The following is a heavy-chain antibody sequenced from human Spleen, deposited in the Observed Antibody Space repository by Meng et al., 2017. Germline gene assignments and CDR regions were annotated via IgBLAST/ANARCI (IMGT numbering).Heavy chain of an antibody. CDR3: ARIGGYSLDY. D-gene: IGHD5-18*01. V-gene: IGHV3-48*01. CDR2: ISSRGGTI. J-gene: IGHJ4*02. CDR1: GFTFSSYA. Sequence: GESLKISCAASGFTFSSYAMTWVRQAPGKGLEWVSYISSRGGTIDYADSVKGRFTISRDNAKNSLYLQMNSLRAEDTAVYYCARIGGYSLDYWGQGRLVT.